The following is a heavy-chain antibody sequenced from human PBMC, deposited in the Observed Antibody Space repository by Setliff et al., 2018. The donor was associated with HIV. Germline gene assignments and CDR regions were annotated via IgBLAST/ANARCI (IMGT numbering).Heavy chain of an antibody. V-gene: IGHV4-4*07. CDR1: GGSFGDYH. CDR2: IFRSGPT. CDR3: ARYLHYSGLGSYGP. Sequence: PSETLSLTCTLSGGSFGDYHWSWIRQPAGRGLEWIGRIFRSGPTDYKFSLKSRVTISIDTSRNQFSLRLTSVTAEDTAVYYCARYLHYSGLGSYGPWGPGTLVTVSS. J-gene: IGHJ5*02. D-gene: IGHD3-10*01.